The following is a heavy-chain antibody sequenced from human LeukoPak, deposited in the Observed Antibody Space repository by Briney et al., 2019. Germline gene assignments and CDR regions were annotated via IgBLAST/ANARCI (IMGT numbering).Heavy chain of an antibody. V-gene: IGHV2-5*02. CDR2: IYWDDDK. D-gene: IGHD2-8*01. Sequence: KLSGPTLVKPTQTLTLTCTFSGFSLSTSGVGVGWIRQPPGKALEWLALIYWDDDKRYIPSLKSRLTLTEAPSKNQLVLTMTNMDPVDTATYYCAHVVWYTSPFDPWGQGTLVTVSS. CDR3: AHVVWYTSPFDP. CDR1: GFSLSTSGVG. J-gene: IGHJ5*02.